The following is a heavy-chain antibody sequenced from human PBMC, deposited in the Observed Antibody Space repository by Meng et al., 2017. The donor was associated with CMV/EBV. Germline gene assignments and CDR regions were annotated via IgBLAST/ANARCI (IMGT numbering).Heavy chain of an antibody. D-gene: IGHD4-11*01. CDR3: ARRNNYNYYYYGMDV. J-gene: IGHJ6*02. CDR1: GYTFTSYG. Sequence: ASVKVSCKASGYTFTSYGISWVRQAPGQGLEWMGWISAYNGSTNYAQKLQGRVTMTTDTSTSTAYMELRSLRSDDTAVYYCARRNNYNYYYYGMDVWGQGTTVTVSS. V-gene: IGHV1-18*01. CDR2: ISAYNGST.